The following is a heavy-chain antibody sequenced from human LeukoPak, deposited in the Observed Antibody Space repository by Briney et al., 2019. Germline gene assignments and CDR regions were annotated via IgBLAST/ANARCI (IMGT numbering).Heavy chain of an antibody. CDR1: GFSFSSYE. D-gene: IGHD6-6*01. V-gene: IGHV3-48*03. J-gene: IGHJ4*02. CDR3: SAQYSSSSVVDY. CDR2: ISSTGDII. Sequence: PGGSLRLSCAASGFSFSSYEMNWVRQAPGKGLEWVSYISSTGDIIYSPDSVKGRFTISRDNAKNSLYLQMKSLRAEDTAIYYCSAQYSSSSVVDYWGQGTLVTVSS.